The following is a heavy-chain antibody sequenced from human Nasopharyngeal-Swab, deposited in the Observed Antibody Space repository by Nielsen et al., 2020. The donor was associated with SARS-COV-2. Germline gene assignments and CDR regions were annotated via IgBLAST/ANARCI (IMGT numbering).Heavy chain of an antibody. J-gene: IGHJ4*02. D-gene: IGHD3-3*01. CDR3: ARSPYDFWSGWGGRYFDD. Sequence: LRLSCTVSGGSISSGDNYWSWTRQPTGKGLEWPGLIYYSGSTYYNPSLKRPPTILIDTSKNQFSLRLNSVTAADAAVYYCARSPYDFWSGWGGRYFDDWGQGVLVTVSS. CDR2: IYYSGST. V-gene: IGHV4-30-4*01. CDR1: GGSISSGDNY.